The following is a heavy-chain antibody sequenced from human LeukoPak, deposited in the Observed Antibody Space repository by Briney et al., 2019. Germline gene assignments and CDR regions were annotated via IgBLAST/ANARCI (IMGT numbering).Heavy chain of an antibody. Sequence: HSGGSLRLSCAASGFTVSSNYMSWVRQAPGKGLEWVSAIYSGGSTYYADSVKGRFTISRDNSKNTLYLQMNSLRAEDTAVYYCARDSGYDSTRYYYYYMDVWGKGTTVTVSS. D-gene: IGHD5-12*01. V-gene: IGHV3-66*02. CDR2: IYSGGST. J-gene: IGHJ6*03. CDR3: ARDSGYDSTRYYYYYMDV. CDR1: GFTVSSNY.